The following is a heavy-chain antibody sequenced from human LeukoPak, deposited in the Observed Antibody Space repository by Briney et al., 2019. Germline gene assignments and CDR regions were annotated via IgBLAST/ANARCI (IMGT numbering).Heavy chain of an antibody. CDR2: IVVGSGNT. D-gene: IGHD6-19*01. J-gene: IGHJ5*01. CDR3: AKVDGYNSGWYDS. CDR1: GFTFTSSA. V-gene: IGHV1-58*01. Sequence: SVKVSCKASGFTFTSSAVQWVRQARGQRLEWIGWIVVGSGNTNYAQKFQERVTITRDMSTSTAYMELSSLRSEDTALYYCAKVDGYNSGWYDSWGQGTLVTVSS.